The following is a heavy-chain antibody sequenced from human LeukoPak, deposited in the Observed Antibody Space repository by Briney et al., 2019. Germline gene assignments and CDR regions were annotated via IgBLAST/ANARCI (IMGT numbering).Heavy chain of an antibody. CDR2: IYHSGSK. J-gene: IGHJ6*02. CDR3: GSSVVAASTYHYYGMDV. D-gene: IGHD2-15*01. CDR1: GGSISSGGYS. Sequence: PSETLSLTCAVSGGSISSGGYSWSWLRQPRGKGLEWIGYIYHSGSKYYNPSLKSRVTISGDRSKNQFSLKLSSVTAADTAVYYGGSSVVAASTYHYYGMDVWGQGTTVTVSS. V-gene: IGHV4-30-2*01.